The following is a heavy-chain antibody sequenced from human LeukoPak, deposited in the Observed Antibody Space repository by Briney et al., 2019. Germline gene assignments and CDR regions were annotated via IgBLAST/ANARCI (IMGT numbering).Heavy chain of an antibody. D-gene: IGHD2-2*01. CDR3: ARDGLPAAPWRGYYGMDV. Sequence: SQTLSLTCTVSGGSISSGGYYWSWIRQHPGKGLEWIGYIYYSGSTYYNPSLKSRVTISVDTSKNQFSLKLSSVTAADTAVYYCARDGLPAAPWRGYYGMDVWGQGTTVTVSS. CDR1: GGSISSGGYY. V-gene: IGHV4-31*03. J-gene: IGHJ6*02. CDR2: IYYSGST.